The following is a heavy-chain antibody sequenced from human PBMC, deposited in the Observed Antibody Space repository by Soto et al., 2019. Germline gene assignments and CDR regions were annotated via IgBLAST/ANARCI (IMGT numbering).Heavy chain of an antibody. CDR2: MNPKSGDT. D-gene: IGHD4-17*01. Sequence: ASVKVSCKASGYSINSYDINWVRQAAGQGLEWMGWMNPKSGDTGFAEKFQGRVKMTWNTSTGTVYLEITNLRPEDTAVYYCARGLVDSGGNCFDSWGQGTQVTAPQ. CDR1: GYSINSYD. V-gene: IGHV1-8*01. CDR3: ARGLVDSGGNCFDS. J-gene: IGHJ4*02.